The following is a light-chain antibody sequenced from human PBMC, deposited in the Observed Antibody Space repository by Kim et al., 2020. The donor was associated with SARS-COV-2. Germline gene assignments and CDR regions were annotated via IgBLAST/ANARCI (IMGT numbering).Light chain of an antibody. J-gene: IGLJ3*02. V-gene: IGLV1-47*01. Sequence: PGRRVTISCSGSSSNIGSNYVYWYQQLPGTAPKLLIYRNNQRPSGVPDRFSGSKSGTSASLAISGLRSEDEADYYCAAWDDSFWVFGGGTQLTVL. CDR1: SSNIGSNY. CDR2: RNN. CDR3: AAWDDSFWV.